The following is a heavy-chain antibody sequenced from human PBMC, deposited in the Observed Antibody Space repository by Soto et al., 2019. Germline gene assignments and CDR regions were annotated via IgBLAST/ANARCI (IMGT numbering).Heavy chain of an antibody. Sequence: PSETLSLTCAVYGGSFSDDASSSDWYWNWIRQPPGKGLEWIGSIYYSGSTYYNPSLKSRVTISVDTSKNQFSLKLSSVTAADTAVYYCANDRRSGSYFDYWGQGTLVTVSS. CDR3: ANDRRSGSYFDY. CDR2: IYYSGST. D-gene: IGHD1-26*01. J-gene: IGHJ4*02. CDR1: GGSFSDDASSSDWY. V-gene: IGHV4-39*01.